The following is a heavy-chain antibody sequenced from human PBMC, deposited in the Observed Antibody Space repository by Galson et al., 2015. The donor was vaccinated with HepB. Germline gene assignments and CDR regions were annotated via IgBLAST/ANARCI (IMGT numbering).Heavy chain of an antibody. CDR1: GFTFSSFA. D-gene: IGHD2-15*01. J-gene: IGHJ4*02. CDR2: ICANDGST. Sequence: SLRLSCAASGFTFSSFAMSWVRQGPGKGLEWVAVICANDGSTYYADSVKGRFTISRDNSKNTLFLQMNSLRAEDTAAYYCAKGLSGSCYSAVDFRGQGTLVTVTS. V-gene: IGHV3-23*01. CDR3: AKGLSGSCYSAVDF.